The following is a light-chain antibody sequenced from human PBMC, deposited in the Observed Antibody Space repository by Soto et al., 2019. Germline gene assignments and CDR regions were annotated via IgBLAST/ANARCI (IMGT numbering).Light chain of an antibody. V-gene: IGLV2-14*03. J-gene: IGLJ1*01. CDR3: RSYTSSSSLEV. CDR2: DVS. Sequence: QSVLTQPASVSGSPGQPITISCTGTSSDVGGYNYVSWYQHHPGKAPKVMIYDVSNRPSGVSNRFSGSKSGNTASLTISGLQAEDEGDYYCRSYTSSSSLEVFGTGTKLTVL. CDR1: SSDVGGYNY.